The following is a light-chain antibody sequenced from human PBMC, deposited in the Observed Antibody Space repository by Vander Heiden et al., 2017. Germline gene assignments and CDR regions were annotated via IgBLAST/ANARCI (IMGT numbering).Light chain of an antibody. CDR3: NSRDSSGNHP. J-gene: IGLJ2*01. Sequence: SSELTQDPAVSVAFGQTVRITCQGDSLRSYYASWYQQKPGQAPVLVIYGKNNRPSGIPDRFSGSSSGNTASVTITGAQAEDEADYYCNSRDSSGNHPFGGGTKLTVL. CDR2: GKN. V-gene: IGLV3-19*01. CDR1: SLRSYY.